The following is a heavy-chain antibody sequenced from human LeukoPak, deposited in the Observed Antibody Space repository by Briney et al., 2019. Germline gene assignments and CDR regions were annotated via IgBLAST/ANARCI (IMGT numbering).Heavy chain of an antibody. CDR1: GYTFTSYG. CDR2: ISAYNGNT. CDR3: ARDPSVRYYDILTGYWWFDP. Sequence: ASVKVSCKASGYTFTSYGISWVRQAPGQGLEWMGWISAYNGNTNYAQKLQGRVTMTTDTSTSTAYMELRGLRSDDTAVYYCARDPSVRYYDILTGYWWFDPWGQGALVTVSS. V-gene: IGHV1-18*04. D-gene: IGHD3-9*01. J-gene: IGHJ5*02.